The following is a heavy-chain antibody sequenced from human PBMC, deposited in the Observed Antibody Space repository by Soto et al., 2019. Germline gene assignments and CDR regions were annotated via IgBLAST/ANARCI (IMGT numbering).Heavy chain of an antibody. Sequence: TASCKDTGYTFTSYGINCVRQAPGQGIEWMGWISAYNGNTNYAQKLQGRVTMTTDTSTSTAYMELRSLRSDDTAVYYCARGAIAARNYYYGMDVWGQGTSVPGFS. D-gene: IGHD6-6*01. J-gene: IGHJ6*02. V-gene: IGHV1-18*01. CDR1: GYTFTSYG. CDR3: ARGAIAARNYYYGMDV. CDR2: ISAYNGNT.